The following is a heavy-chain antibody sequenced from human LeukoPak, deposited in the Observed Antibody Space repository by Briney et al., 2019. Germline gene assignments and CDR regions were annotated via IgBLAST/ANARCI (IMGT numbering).Heavy chain of an antibody. CDR3: ARGHYITIFGVVIPDYYYYYGMDV. V-gene: IGHV3-33*08. CDR2: IWYDGSNK. CDR1: GFTFSSYW. Sequence: GGSLRLSCAASGFTFSSYWMSWVRQAPGKGLEWVAVIWYDGSNKYYADSVKGRFTISRDNSKNTLYLQMNSLRAEDTAVYYCARGHYITIFGVVIPDYYYYYGMDVWGQGTTVTVSS. J-gene: IGHJ6*02. D-gene: IGHD3-3*01.